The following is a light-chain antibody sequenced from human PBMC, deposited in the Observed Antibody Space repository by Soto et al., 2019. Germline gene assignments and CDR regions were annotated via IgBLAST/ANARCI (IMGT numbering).Light chain of an antibody. CDR3: ATWDGSLAGEV. CDR2: DNN. Sequence: QSVLTQSPSVSAAPGQKVTISCSGSSSNIGNNYVSWYQQHPGTAPKLLIYDNNKQPSGIPDRFSGSKSGTSGTLDITGLLTGDEADYYCATWDGSLAGEVLGGGTKVTVL. CDR1: SSNIGNNY. V-gene: IGLV1-51*01. J-gene: IGLJ2*01.